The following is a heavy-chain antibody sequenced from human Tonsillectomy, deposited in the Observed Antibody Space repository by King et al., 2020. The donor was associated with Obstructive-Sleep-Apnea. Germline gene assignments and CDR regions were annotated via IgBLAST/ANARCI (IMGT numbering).Heavy chain of an antibody. CDR3: AKDRSGRYYVPWFDP. CDR1: GFTFDDYA. D-gene: IGHD1-26*01. Sequence: DVQLVESGGGLVQPGRSLRLSCAASGFTFDDYAMHWVRQAPGKGLEWVSCISWNSGSIGYADSVKGRFTTSRDNAKNSLYMQRNSLRAEDTAFSYCAKDRSGRYYVPWFDPWGQGTLVTVSS. V-gene: IGHV3-9*01. J-gene: IGHJ5*02. CDR2: ISWNSGSI.